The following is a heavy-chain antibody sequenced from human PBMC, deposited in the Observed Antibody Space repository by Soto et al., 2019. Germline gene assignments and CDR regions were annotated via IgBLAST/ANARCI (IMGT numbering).Heavy chain of an antibody. CDR3: TSPSRISMEWLLFRY. V-gene: IGHV3-49*03. Sequence: PGGSLRLSCTASGFTFGDYAMSWFRQAPGKGLEWVGFIRSKAYGGTTEYAASVKGRFTISRDDSKSIAYLQMNSLKTEDTAVYYCTSPSRISMEWLLFRYWGQGTLVTVSS. CDR1: GFTFGDYA. CDR2: IRSKAYGGTT. J-gene: IGHJ4*02. D-gene: IGHD3-3*01.